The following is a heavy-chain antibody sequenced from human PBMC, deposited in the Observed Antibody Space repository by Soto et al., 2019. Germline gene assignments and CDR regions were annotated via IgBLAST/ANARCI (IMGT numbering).Heavy chain of an antibody. J-gene: IGHJ5*02. CDR2: IYWGDDK. CDR1: GFSLDRTGVG. D-gene: IGHD1-1*01. Sequence: QITLKESGPALVKPTQTLTLTCTFSGFSLDRTGVGVGWIRQPPGKTLEWLAFIYWGDDKRYSPSLKSRHTSPQDPPQNTVVLTMTNMAPVDTATSLCAHTRSYADNWYIRDDWFDPCGQGILVTVST. V-gene: IGHV2-5*02. CDR3: AHTRSYADNWYIRDDWFDP.